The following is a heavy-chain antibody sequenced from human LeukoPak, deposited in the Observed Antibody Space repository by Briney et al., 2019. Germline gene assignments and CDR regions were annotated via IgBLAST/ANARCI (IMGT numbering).Heavy chain of an antibody. J-gene: IGHJ5*02. CDR3: ARDLGVPWWFDP. CDR2: ISAYNGNT. Sequence: AAPLKVSCKASGYTFTRYGISWVRQAPGHRLEWMGWISAYNGNTNYAQKLQGRVTMTTDTSTSTAYMELRSLRSDDTAVYYCARDLGVPWWFDPWGQGTLVTVSS. D-gene: IGHD3-3*01. CDR1: GYTFTRYG. V-gene: IGHV1-18*01.